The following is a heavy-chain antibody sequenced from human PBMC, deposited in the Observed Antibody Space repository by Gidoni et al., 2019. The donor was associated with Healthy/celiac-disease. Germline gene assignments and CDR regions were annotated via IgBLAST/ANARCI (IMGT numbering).Heavy chain of an antibody. V-gene: IGHV1-3*01. J-gene: IGHJ4*02. CDR2: INAGNGNT. CDR1: GYTFTSYA. D-gene: IGHD6-19*01. CDR3: ARDGDSSGLDY. Sequence: QVQHVQYGAEVKKPGASVKASSKASGYTFTSYAKHWVRQAPGQRLEWMGWINAGNGNTKYSPKFQGRVSITTATSASTAYMGLSSLRSEDTYVYYCARDGDSSGLDYWGQGTLVTVSS.